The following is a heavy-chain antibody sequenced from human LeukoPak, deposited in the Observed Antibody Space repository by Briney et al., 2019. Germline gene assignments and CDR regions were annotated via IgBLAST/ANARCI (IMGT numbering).Heavy chain of an antibody. D-gene: IGHD3-22*01. J-gene: IGHJ4*02. Sequence: ASVKVSCKASGYTFTNYDLNWVRQAPGQGLEWMGWISAYNGNTNYAQKLQGRVTMTADTSTSTAYMELRSLRTEDTAVYYCARAEENYDSSGYYSWSLDSWGQGTLVTVSS. CDR1: GYTFTNYD. CDR3: ARAEENYDSSGYYSWSLDS. V-gene: IGHV1-18*01. CDR2: ISAYNGNT.